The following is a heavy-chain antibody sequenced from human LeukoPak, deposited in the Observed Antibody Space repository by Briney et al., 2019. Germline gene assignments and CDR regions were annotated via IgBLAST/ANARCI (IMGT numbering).Heavy chain of an antibody. J-gene: IGHJ6*02. V-gene: IGHV3-23*01. Sequence: PGGSLRLSCAASGFTFSSYAMSWVRQAPGKGLEWGSAISGSAGSTYYADSVKGRFTISRDNSKNTLYLQMNSLRAEDTAVYYCAKETMEWLLSDYYYYGMDVWGQGTTVTVSS. CDR3: AKETMEWLLSDYYYYGMDV. D-gene: IGHD3-3*01. CDR2: ISGSAGST. CDR1: GFTFSSYA.